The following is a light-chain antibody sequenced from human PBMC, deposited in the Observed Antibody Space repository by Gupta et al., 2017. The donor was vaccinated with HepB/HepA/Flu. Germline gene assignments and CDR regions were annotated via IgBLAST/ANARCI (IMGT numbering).Light chain of an antibody. CDR1: SSDVGAYNY. V-gene: IGLV2-8*01. Sequence: QSALTQPPSASGSPGQSLTISCTGTSSDVGAYNYVTWYQQHPGKAPKLMIYEVNKRPSGVPDRFSGSKSGNTASLTVSGLQAEDEADYYCSSYAGSNNLVFGGGTKLTVL. J-gene: IGLJ2*01. CDR2: EVN. CDR3: SSYAGSNNLV.